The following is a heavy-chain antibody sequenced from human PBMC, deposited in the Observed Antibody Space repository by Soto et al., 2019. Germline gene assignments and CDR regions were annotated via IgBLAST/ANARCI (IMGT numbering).Heavy chain of an antibody. J-gene: IGHJ4*02. Sequence: QVQLVQSGADVKKPGASVKVSCKTSGYTFSGYFMHWLRQAPGQGLEWRGWMNPTSGGTDYAQNFQGRGSMTWDTSISTAYMELSRLRSDDMAIYYCARGYYRSSWRVFDYWGQGTLVTVSS. V-gene: IGHV1-2*02. D-gene: IGHD6-13*01. CDR1: GYTFSGYF. CDR2: MNPTSGGT. CDR3: ARGYYRSSWRVFDY.